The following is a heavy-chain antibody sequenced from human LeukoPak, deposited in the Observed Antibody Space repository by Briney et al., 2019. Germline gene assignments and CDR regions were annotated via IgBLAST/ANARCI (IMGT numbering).Heavy chain of an antibody. D-gene: IGHD6-19*01. Sequence: GASVKVSCKASGYTFTSYDINWVRQATGQGLEWMGWMNPNSGNTGYAQKFQGRVTMTRNTSISTAYMELSSLRSEDTAVYYCARVILVAAYSSLGYSSGRYFDPWGQGTLVTVSS. CDR3: ARVILVAAYSSLGYSSGRYFDP. CDR2: MNPNSGNT. J-gene: IGHJ5*02. CDR1: GYTFTSYD. V-gene: IGHV1-8*01.